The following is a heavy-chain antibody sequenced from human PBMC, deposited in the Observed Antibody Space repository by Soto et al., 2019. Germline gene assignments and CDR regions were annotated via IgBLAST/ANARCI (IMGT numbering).Heavy chain of an antibody. V-gene: IGHV5-51*01. D-gene: IGHD5-18*01. J-gene: IGHJ4*02. CDR3: AIHFGYSYGYGYFDY. CDR1: GYSFTAYW. CDR2: IYPGDSDT. Sequence: PGESLKISCKGSGYSFTAYWIAWVRQMPGKGLEWMGMIYPGDSDTRYSPSFQGQVTISADKSISTAYLQWSSLKASDTAMYYCAIHFGYSYGYGYFDYWGQGTLVTVSS.